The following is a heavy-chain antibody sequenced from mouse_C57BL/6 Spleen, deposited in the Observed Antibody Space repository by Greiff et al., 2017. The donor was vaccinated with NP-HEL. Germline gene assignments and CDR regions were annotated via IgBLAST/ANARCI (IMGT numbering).Heavy chain of an antibody. V-gene: IGHV1-15*01. CDR1: GYTFTDYE. Sequence: VQLQQSGAELVRPGASVTLSCKASGYTFTDYEMHWVKQTPVHGLEWIGAIDPETGGTAYNQKFKGKAILTADKSSSTAYMELRSLTSEDSAVYYCTRVYDYYYFDYWGQGTTLTVSS. CDR2: IDPETGGT. CDR3: TRVYDYYYFDY. J-gene: IGHJ2*01. D-gene: IGHD2-4*01.